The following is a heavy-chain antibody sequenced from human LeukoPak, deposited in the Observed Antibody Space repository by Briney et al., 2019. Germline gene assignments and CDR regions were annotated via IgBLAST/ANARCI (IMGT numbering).Heavy chain of an antibody. V-gene: IGHV3-49*03. D-gene: IGHD6-6*01. CDR3: TSGIRSLSSSF. CDR2: IRSKTYGGTT. CDR1: GFTFGNYT. J-gene: IGHJ4*02. Sequence: GGSLRLSCTVSGFTFGNYTMSWFRQAPGKGLEWVGFIRSKTYGGTTEYAASVKGRFTISRDDSKSIAYLQMNSLKIEDTAVYYCTSGIRSLSSSFWGQGTLVTVSS.